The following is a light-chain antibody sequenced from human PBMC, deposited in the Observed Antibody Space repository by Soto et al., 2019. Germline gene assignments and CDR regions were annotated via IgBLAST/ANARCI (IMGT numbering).Light chain of an antibody. CDR3: QQYGGSPYT. Sequence: AIQMTQSPSSLSASVGDRVTITCRASQGIRNDLGWYQQKPGKAPKLLIYAASSLQSGVPSRFSGSGSGTDFTLTISSLQPEDFAVYYCQQYGGSPYTFGQGTKLEIK. CDR2: AAS. J-gene: IGKJ2*01. V-gene: IGKV1-6*01. CDR1: QGIRND.